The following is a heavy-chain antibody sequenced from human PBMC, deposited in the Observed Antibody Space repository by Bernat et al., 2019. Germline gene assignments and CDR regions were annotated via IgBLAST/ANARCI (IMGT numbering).Heavy chain of an antibody. CDR1: GYTFTSYT. CDR3: ARDPASTIVATPVYYMDV. J-gene: IGHJ6*03. D-gene: IGHD5-12*01. CDR2: INAGNGNT. Sequence: QVQLVQSGAEVKKPGASVKVSCKASGYTFTSYTMHWVRQAPGQRLEWMGWINAGNGNTKYSQKFQGRVTITRDTSASTAYMELSSLRSEDTAVYYCARDPASTIVATPVYYMDVLGKGTTVTVSS. V-gene: IGHV1-3*01.